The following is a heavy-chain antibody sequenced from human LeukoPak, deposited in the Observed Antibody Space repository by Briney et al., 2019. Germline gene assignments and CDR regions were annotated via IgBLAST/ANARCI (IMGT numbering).Heavy chain of an antibody. CDR2: IGNSGDRT. J-gene: IGHJ4*02. D-gene: IGHD6-19*01. V-gene: IGHV3-23*01. CDR1: GFTFSSYA. CDR3: AKGEQWSDY. Sequence: GGSLRLSCAASGFTFSSYAMSWVRQAPGKGPEWVSGIGNSGDRTFYADSVKGRFIISRDNSKNTLYLQMNSLRAEDTAVYYCAKGEQWSDYWGQGTLVTVSS.